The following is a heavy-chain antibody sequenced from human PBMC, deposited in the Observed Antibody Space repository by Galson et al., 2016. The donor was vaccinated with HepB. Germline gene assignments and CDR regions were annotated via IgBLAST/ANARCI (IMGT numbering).Heavy chain of an antibody. Sequence: ETLSLTCTVSGGSIANTSYYWVWIRQPPGKGLEWIGYIYYSGTTYYNSSLKSRVTISVDTSKNQFSLKLSSVTAADTAVYYCARTSDSGGVEFDYWGQGTLVTVSS. CDR1: GGSIANTSYY. CDR3: ARTSDSGGVEFDY. V-gene: IGHV4-39*07. D-gene: IGHD2-15*01. CDR2: IYYSGTT. J-gene: IGHJ4*02.